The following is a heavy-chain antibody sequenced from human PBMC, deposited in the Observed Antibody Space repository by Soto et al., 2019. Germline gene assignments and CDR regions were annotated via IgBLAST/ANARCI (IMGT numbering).Heavy chain of an antibody. CDR1: GFSFSDCS. CDR2: INRGGDRK. CDR3: ARVYFCPGGDAFDI. J-gene: IGHJ3*02. V-gene: IGHV3-21*06. D-gene: IGHD2-8*02. Sequence: GSLRLSCVGSGFSFSDCSMNWVRQAPGKRPEWVSSINRGGDRKYYADPVKGRFTISRDNAKNSLYLQLNNLRAEESVVYYCARVYFCPGGDAFDIWGQGTMVTVSS.